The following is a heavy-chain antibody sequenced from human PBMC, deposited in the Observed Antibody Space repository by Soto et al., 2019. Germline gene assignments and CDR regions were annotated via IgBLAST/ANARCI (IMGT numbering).Heavy chain of an antibody. D-gene: IGHD2-21*02. CDR1: GYTFTSYA. CDR3: ARSIVVVTALDY. Sequence: QVQLVQSGAEVKKPGTSVKVSCKASGYTFTSYAMHWVRQAPGQRLEWMGWINAGNGNTKYSQKIQGRVNITRDTSASTAYMELSSLRAEDTAVYYCARSIVVVTALDYWGQGTLVTVSS. J-gene: IGHJ4*02. V-gene: IGHV1-3*01. CDR2: INAGNGNT.